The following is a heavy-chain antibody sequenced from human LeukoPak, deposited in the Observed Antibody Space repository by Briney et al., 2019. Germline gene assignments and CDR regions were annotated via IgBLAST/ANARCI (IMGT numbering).Heavy chain of an antibody. CDR3: ARLSNWGPYWYFDL. D-gene: IGHD7-27*01. V-gene: IGHV4-4*07. J-gene: IGHJ2*01. CDR2: IYTSGST. Sequence: SETLSLTCTVSGGSISSYYWSWIRQPAGKGLEWIGRIYTSGSTNYNPSLKSRVTMSVDTSKNQFSLKLSSVTAADTAVYYCARLSNWGPYWYFDLWGRGTLVTVSS. CDR1: GGSISSYY.